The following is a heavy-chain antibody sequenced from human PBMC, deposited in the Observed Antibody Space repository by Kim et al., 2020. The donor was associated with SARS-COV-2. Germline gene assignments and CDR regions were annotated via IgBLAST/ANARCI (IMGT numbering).Heavy chain of an antibody. Sequence: GESLKISCKGSGYSFTSYWISWVRQMPGKGLEWMGRIDPSDSYTNYSPSFQGHVTISADKSISTAYLQWSSLKASDTAMYYCAIFRVYYDSSGQDYWGQGTLVTVSS. CDR3: AIFRVYYDSSGQDY. V-gene: IGHV5-10-1*01. CDR2: IDPSDSYT. J-gene: IGHJ4*02. CDR1: GYSFTSYW. D-gene: IGHD3-22*01.